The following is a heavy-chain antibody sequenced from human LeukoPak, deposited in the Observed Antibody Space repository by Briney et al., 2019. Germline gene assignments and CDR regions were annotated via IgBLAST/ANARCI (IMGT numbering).Heavy chain of an antibody. Sequence: SETLSLTCTVSGGSISSSSYYWGWIRQPPGKGLEWIGSIYYSGSTYYNPSLKSRVTISVDTSKNQFSLKLSSVTAADTAVYYCARLGYYYGSGSYVPDYWGQGTLVTVSS. J-gene: IGHJ4*02. V-gene: IGHV4-39*07. D-gene: IGHD3-10*01. CDR2: IYYSGST. CDR1: GGSISSSSYY. CDR3: ARLGYYYGSGSYVPDY.